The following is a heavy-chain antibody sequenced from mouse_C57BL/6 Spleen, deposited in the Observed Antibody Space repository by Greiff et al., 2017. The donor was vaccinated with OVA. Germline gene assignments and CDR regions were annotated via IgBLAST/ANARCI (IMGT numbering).Heavy chain of an antibody. Sequence: QVQLKQPGAELVKPGASVKLSCKASGYTFTSYWMQWVKQRPGQGLEWIGEIDPSDSYTNYNQKFKGKATLTVDTSSSTAYMQLSSLTSEDSAVYYCARCLITTVVATDYWGQGTTLTVSS. V-gene: IGHV1-50*01. D-gene: IGHD1-1*01. CDR1: GYTFTSYW. CDR3: ARCLITTVVATDY. J-gene: IGHJ2*01. CDR2: IDPSDSYT.